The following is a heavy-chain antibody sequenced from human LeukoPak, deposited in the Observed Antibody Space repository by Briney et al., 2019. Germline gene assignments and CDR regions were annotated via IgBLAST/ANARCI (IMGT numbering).Heavy chain of an antibody. V-gene: IGHV3-23*01. CDR3: AKDLVVDIVVVPAAILSVGFDY. CDR2: ISGSGGST. J-gene: IGHJ4*02. D-gene: IGHD2-2*02. Sequence: GGSLRLSCAASGFTFSSYAMSWVRQAPGKGLEWVSAISGSGGSTYYADSVKGRFTISRDNSKNTLYLQMNSLRAEDTAVYYCAKDLVVDIVVVPAAILSVGFDYWGQGTLVTVSS. CDR1: GFTFSSYA.